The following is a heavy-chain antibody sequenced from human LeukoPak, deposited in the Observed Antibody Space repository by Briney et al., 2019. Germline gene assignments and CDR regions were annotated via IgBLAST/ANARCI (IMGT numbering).Heavy chain of an antibody. V-gene: IGHV3-53*01. CDR1: GFTVSSNY. CDR3: ARAGVQGVIRRIWDYYFDY. J-gene: IGHJ4*02. D-gene: IGHD3-10*01. Sequence: PGGSLRLSCAASGFTVSSNYMSWVRQAPGKGLEWVSVIYSGGSTYYADSVKGRFTISRDNSKNTLYLQMNSLRAEDTAVYYCARAGVQGVIRRIWDYYFDYWGQGTLVTVSS. CDR2: IYSGGST.